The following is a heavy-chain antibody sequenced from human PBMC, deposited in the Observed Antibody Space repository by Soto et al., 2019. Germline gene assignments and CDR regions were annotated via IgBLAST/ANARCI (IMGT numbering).Heavy chain of an antibody. D-gene: IGHD4-17*01. J-gene: IGHJ4*02. V-gene: IGHV1-46*01. CDR3: ARSNTYDYGDFFDFDY. Sequence: GASVKVSCKASGYTFTSYYMHWVRQAPGQGLEWMGIINPSGGSTSYAQKFQGRVTMTRDTSTSTVYMELSSLRSEDTAVYYCARSNTYDYGDFFDFDYWGQGTLVTVSS. CDR1: GYTFTSYY. CDR2: INPSGGST.